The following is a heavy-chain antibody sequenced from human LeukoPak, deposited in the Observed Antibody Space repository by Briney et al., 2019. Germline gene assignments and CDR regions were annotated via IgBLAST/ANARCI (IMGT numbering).Heavy chain of an antibody. Sequence: LTGGSLRLSCAASGFTFSSDAMGWVRQAPGKGLEWVSAISGSGGSTYYADSVKGRFTISRDNARNSLYLQMNSLRAEDTAVYYCARDGLAAATLHWCFDLWGRGTLVTVSS. CDR2: ISGSGGST. V-gene: IGHV3-23*01. CDR1: GFTFSSDA. J-gene: IGHJ2*01. D-gene: IGHD6-25*01. CDR3: ARDGLAAATLHWCFDL.